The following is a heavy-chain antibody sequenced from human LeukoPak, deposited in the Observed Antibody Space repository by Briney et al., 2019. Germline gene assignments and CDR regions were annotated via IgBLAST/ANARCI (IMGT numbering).Heavy chain of an antibody. CDR2: IIPIFGTA. CDR3: ARGYSGSARPLDYYYYYMDV. Sequence: GSSVKVSCKASGGTFSSYAISWVRQAPGQGLEWMGGIIPIFGTANYAQKFQGRVTITTDESTSTAYMELSSLRSEDTAVYYCARGYSGSARPLDYYYYYMDVWGKGTTVTVSS. V-gene: IGHV1-69*05. D-gene: IGHD1-26*01. J-gene: IGHJ6*03. CDR1: GGTFSSYA.